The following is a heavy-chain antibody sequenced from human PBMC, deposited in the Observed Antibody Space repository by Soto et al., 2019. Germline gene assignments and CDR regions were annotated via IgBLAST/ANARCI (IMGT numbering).Heavy chain of an antibody. CDR3: ARGPYYYDGSAYGLEV. CDR1: GGTFSSCG. D-gene: IGHD3-22*01. Sequence: SVKVSCKASGGTFSSCGISWVRQAPGQGLEWMGGIIPIFGTPNYAQKFQGRVTITADESTSTAYMDLSSLRSEDPAVYYCARGPYYYDGSAYGLEVWGPGTKVTVSS. V-gene: IGHV1-69*13. J-gene: IGHJ6*02. CDR2: IIPIFGTP.